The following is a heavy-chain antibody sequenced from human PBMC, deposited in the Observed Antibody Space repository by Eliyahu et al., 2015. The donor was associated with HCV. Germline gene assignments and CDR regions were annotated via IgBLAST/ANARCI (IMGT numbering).Heavy chain of an antibody. Sequence: EVQLVQSGAEVKQPGESLKISCXGSGYGFIGYWIGWVRQMPGKGLEWMGIIYPGDSETRYSPSFQGQVTISVDKSSTTAFLQWSSLRTSDTAMYYCVRQDDKSGHFLPKDAFDIWGQGTWVTVS. CDR2: IYPGDSET. CDR3: VRQDDKSGHFLPKDAFDI. CDR1: GYGFIGYW. J-gene: IGHJ3*02. D-gene: IGHD3-22*01. V-gene: IGHV5-51*01.